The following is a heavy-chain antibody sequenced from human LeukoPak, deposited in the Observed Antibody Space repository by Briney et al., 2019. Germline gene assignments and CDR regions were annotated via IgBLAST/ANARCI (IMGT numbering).Heavy chain of an antibody. CDR2: IYYSGST. D-gene: IGHD4-17*01. J-gene: IGHJ4*02. V-gene: IGHV4-59*08. Sequence: SETLSLTCTVSGGSISSYYWSWIRQPPGKGLEWIGYIYYSGSTNYNPSLKGRVTISVDTSKNQFSLKLSSVAAADTAVYYCARHGPYGDPFDYWGQGTLVTVSS. CDR3: ARHGPYGDPFDY. CDR1: GGSISSYY.